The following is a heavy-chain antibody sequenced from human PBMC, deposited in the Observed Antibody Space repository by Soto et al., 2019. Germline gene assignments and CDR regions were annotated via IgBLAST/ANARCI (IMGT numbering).Heavy chain of an antibody. Sequence: SLETLSLTCAVYGETFSGYFWSWIRQPPGEGLEWIAEINPSGNANYNPSLKSRVTISIDTSKNQFSLKLSSVTAADTAVYYCARKDTTYYYGMDVWGQGTTVT. D-gene: IGHD2-15*01. CDR1: GETFSGYF. J-gene: IGHJ6*02. CDR3: ARKDTTYYYGMDV. CDR2: INPSGNA. V-gene: IGHV4-34*01.